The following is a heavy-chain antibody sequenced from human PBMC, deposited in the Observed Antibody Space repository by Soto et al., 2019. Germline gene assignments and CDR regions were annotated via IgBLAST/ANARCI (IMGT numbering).Heavy chain of an antibody. CDR2: IYYSGST. CDR1: GRSISTNY. V-gene: IGHV4-59*01. J-gene: IGHJ3*02. CDR3: ARDRSEYSYGYDAFDI. D-gene: IGHD5-18*01. Sequence: PPQTLSLTCTVAGRSISTNYWSWIRPPQGKGLEWIGYIYYSGSTNYNPSLKSRVTISVDTSKNQSALKLSSVTAADTAVYYCARDRSEYSYGYDAFDIWGQGTMVTVSS.